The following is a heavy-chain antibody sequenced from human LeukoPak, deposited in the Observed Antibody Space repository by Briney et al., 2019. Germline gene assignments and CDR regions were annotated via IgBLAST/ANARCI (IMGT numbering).Heavy chain of an antibody. CDR3: AGFPPGSLDSSGQYYEFIY. CDR2: INHSGST. Sequence: SSETLSLTCAVYGGSFSGYYWSWIRQPPGKGLEWIGEINHSGSTNYNPSLKSRVTISVDTSKNQFSLKVTSLTPADTAVYYCAGFPPGSLDSSGQYYEFIYWGQGTVVTVSS. J-gene: IGHJ4*02. CDR1: GGSFSGYY. V-gene: IGHV4-34*01. D-gene: IGHD3-22*01.